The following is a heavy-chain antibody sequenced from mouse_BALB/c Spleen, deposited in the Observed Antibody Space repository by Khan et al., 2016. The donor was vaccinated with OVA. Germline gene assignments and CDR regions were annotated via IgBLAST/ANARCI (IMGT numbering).Heavy chain of an antibody. CDR2: IWSDGST. Sequence: VKLEESGPGLVAPSQSLSITCIISGFSLTNYGVHWVRQPPGKGLEWLVVIWSDGSTTYNSALKSRLTISKDNSKSQVFLKMNSLQTDDTAMYFCARQPYYHYNIMDYWGQGTSVTVSS. V-gene: IGHV2-6-1*01. D-gene: IGHD2-10*01. CDR3: ARQPYYHYNIMDY. CDR1: GFSLTNYG. J-gene: IGHJ4*01.